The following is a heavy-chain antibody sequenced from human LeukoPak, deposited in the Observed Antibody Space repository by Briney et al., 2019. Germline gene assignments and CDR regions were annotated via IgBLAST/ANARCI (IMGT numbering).Heavy chain of an antibody. CDR2: IYYSGST. D-gene: IGHD3-22*01. Sequence: SETLSLTCTVSGGSISSYYWSWIRQPPGKGLEWIGYIYYSGSTNYNPSLKSRVTISVDTSKNQFSLKLSSVTAADTAVYYCARAPLDYYDSSGYYLDYWGQGTLVTVSS. V-gene: IGHV4-59*01. J-gene: IGHJ4*02. CDR3: ARAPLDYYDSSGYYLDY. CDR1: GGSISSYY.